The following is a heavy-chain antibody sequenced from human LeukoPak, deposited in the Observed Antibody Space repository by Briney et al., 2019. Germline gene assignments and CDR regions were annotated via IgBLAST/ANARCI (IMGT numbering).Heavy chain of an antibody. J-gene: IGHJ6*03. Sequence: PGGSLRLSCVASGFTFSSHWMSWVRQAPGKGLEWISYISTSGNIRYYADSMKGRFTVSRDNAKNSLYLQISSLSAEDTAVYYCARDPISYYYYMDVWGKGTSVIVSS. V-gene: IGHV3-48*01. CDR1: GFTFSSHW. CDR2: ISTSGNIR. CDR3: ARDPISYYYYMDV. D-gene: IGHD3-16*01.